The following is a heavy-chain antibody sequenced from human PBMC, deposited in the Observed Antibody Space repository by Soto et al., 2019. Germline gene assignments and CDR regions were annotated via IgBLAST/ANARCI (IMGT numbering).Heavy chain of an antibody. Sequence: EVQLVESGGGLVQPGGSLRLSCAASGFTFSSYDMHWVRQATGKGLEWVSAIDTAGDTYYSGSVKGRFTISRENAKNSLYLQVNSLRAEDTAVYYCARERGSYSSEWQEFDYWGQGTLVTVSS. CDR1: GFTFSSYD. J-gene: IGHJ4*02. CDR2: IDTAGDT. D-gene: IGHD6-19*01. V-gene: IGHV3-13*01. CDR3: ARERGSYSSEWQEFDY.